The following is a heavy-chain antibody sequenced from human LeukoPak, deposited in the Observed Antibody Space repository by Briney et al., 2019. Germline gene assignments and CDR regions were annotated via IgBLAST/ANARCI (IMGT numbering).Heavy chain of an antibody. V-gene: IGHV4-59*01. CDR3: ARDLGITFGGAEPSGFDL. CDR1: GGSISSYY. CDR2: IYYSGST. J-gene: IGHJ2*01. Sequence: SETLSLTCTVSGGSISSYYWNWIRQPPGKGLEWIGYIYYSGSTNYNPSLKSRVTISVDTSKNQFSLKLSSVTAADTAVYYCARDLGITFGGAEPSGFDLWGRGTLVTVSS. D-gene: IGHD3-16*01.